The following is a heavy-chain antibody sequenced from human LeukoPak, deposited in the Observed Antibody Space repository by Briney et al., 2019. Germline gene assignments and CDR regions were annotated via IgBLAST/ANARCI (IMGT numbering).Heavy chain of an antibody. CDR1: GGTFSSYS. V-gene: IGHV1-69*13. CDR3: ARGWDSSGQMPFLY. Sequence: PVKVSCKASGGTFSSYSISWVRQAPGQGLEWMGGIIPIFGTANYAQKFQGRVTITADVSTSTAYVELSSLRSEDTAVYYCARGWDSSGQMPFLYWGQGTLVTVSS. D-gene: IGHD3-22*01. CDR2: IIPIFGTA. J-gene: IGHJ4*02.